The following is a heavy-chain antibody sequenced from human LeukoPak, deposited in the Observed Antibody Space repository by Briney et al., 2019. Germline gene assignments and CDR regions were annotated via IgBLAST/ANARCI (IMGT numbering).Heavy chain of an antibody. Sequence: SETLSLTCTVSGGSISSYYWSWIRQPPGKGLEWIGYIYYSGSTNYNPSLKSRVTISVDTSKNQFSLKLSSVTAADTAVYYCARGKRSSSSTYFDYWGQGTLVTVSS. J-gene: IGHJ4*02. D-gene: IGHD6-6*01. CDR3: ARGKRSSSSTYFDY. CDR2: IYYSGST. V-gene: IGHV4-59*01. CDR1: GGSISSYY.